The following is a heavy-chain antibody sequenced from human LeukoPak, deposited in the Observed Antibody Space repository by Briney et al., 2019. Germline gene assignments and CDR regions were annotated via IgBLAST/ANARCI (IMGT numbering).Heavy chain of an antibody. D-gene: IGHD6-13*01. CDR1: GFSFSNYA. V-gene: IGHV3-30-3*01. J-gene: IGHJ6*02. CDR2: ISYDGSNK. Sequence: GGSLRLSCSASGFSFSNYAMHWVRQAPGKGLEWVAVISYDGSNKYYADSVKGRFTISRDNSKNTLYLQMNSLRAEDTAVYYCARDGIAAAGTNYYYGMDVWGQGTTVTVSS. CDR3: ARDGIAAAGTNYYYGMDV.